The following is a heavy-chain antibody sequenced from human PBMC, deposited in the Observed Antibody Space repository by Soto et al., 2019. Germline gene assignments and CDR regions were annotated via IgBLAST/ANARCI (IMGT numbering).Heavy chain of an antibody. CDR3: ARLGSITIFGVVIIDWFDP. D-gene: IGHD3-3*01. J-gene: IGHJ5*02. V-gene: IGHV4-39*01. CDR2: IYYSGST. Sequence: SETLSLTCAVAGASISSSSHYWGWIRQPPGKGLEWIGSIYYSGSTYYNPSLKSRVTISVDTSKNQFSLKLSSVTAADTAVYYCARLGSITIFGVVIIDWFDPWGQGTLVTVSS. CDR1: GASISSSSHY.